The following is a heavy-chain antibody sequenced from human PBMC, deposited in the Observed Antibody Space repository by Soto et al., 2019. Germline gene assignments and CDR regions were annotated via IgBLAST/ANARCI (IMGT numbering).Heavy chain of an antibody. CDR3: ASYDSSGYTFDY. CDR2: IYHSGST. J-gene: IGHJ4*02. V-gene: IGHV4-30-2*01. CDR1: GGSISSGGYS. D-gene: IGHD3-22*01. Sequence: QLQLQESGSGLVKPSQTLSLTCAVSGGSISSGGYSCSWIRQPPGKGLEWIGYIYHSGSTYYNPYLKSRVTISVDRSKNQFSLKLSSVTAADTAVYYCASYDSSGYTFDYWGQGTLVTVSS.